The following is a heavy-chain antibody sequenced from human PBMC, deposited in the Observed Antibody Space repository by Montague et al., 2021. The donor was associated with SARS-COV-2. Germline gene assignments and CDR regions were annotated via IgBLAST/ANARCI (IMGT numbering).Heavy chain of an antibody. CDR2: TYYKSKWYN. Sequence: CAISGDSVSSNSAAWNWIRQSPSRGLEWLGRTYYKSKWYNDYAVSVKSRITINPDTSKNQFSLQLNSVTPEDAAVYYCARQFPVQGLRYSYYGMDVWGLGTTVTVSS. CDR1: GDSVSSNSAA. D-gene: IGHD4-11*01. CDR3: ARQFPVQGLRYSYYGMDV. J-gene: IGHJ6*02. V-gene: IGHV6-1*01.